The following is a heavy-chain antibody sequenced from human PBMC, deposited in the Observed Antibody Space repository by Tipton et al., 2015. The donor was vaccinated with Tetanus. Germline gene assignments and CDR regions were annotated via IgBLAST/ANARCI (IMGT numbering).Heavy chain of an antibody. D-gene: IGHD2-8*01. V-gene: IGHV4-59*08. CDR1: GGSISSYY. CDR3: ARRQTYCTNGFCPFEN. J-gene: IGHJ4*02. CDR2: IYYSGST. Sequence: TLSLTCTVSGGSISSYYWSWIRQPPGKGLEWIGYIYYSGSTYSNPSLKSRVTISVDTSKHQFSLRLSSVTAADTAVYYCARRQTYCTNGFCPFENWGQGTLVTVSS.